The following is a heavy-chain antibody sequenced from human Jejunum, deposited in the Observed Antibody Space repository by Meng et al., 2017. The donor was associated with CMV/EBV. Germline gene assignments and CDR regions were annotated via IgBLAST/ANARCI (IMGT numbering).Heavy chain of an antibody. CDR2: FYYSGIT. Sequence: WVRQPPGKGLEWIGSFYYSGITYSNPSLKSRVTMSADASKNQFSLRLSSVTVADTALYYCVRDNRFLDLLSGRCEGSWPCNYFDRWGQGTLVTVSS. J-gene: IGHJ4*02. D-gene: IGHD3/OR15-3a*01. V-gene: IGHV4-39*07. CDR3: VRDNRFLDLLSGRCEGSWPCNYFDR.